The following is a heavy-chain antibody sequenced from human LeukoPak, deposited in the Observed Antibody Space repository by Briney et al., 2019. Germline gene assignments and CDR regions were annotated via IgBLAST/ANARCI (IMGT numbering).Heavy chain of an antibody. CDR3: ARQGRISMIVVLIEDAFDI. Sequence: SETLSLTCPVSGGSISSRTYYWGWFRQPPGKGLEWIGSIYYDGSTYYNPSLKSRVTLSVDTSKNQFSLKLSSVTAADTAVYYCARQGRISMIVVLIEDAFDIWGQGTMVTVSS. CDR1: GGSISSRTYY. J-gene: IGHJ3*02. D-gene: IGHD3-22*01. CDR2: IYYDGST. V-gene: IGHV4-39*01.